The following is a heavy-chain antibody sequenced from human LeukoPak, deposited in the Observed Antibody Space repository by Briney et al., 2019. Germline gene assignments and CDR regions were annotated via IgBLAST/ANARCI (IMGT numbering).Heavy chain of an antibody. D-gene: IGHD6-19*01. CDR1: GGSFSGYY. J-gene: IGHJ5*02. Sequence: SETLSLTCAVYGGSFSGYYWSWIRQPPGKGLEWIGSIYYSGSTYYNPSLKSRVTISVDTSKNQFSLKLSSVTAADTAVYYCARDRDSSGWYSTSRLNWFDPWGQGTLVTVSS. CDR3: ARDRDSSGWYSTSRLNWFDP. CDR2: IYYSGST. V-gene: IGHV4-34*01.